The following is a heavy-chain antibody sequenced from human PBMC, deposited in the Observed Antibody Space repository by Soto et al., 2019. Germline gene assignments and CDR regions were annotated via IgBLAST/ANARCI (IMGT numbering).Heavy chain of an antibody. V-gene: IGHV3-23*01. D-gene: IGHD6-25*01. Sequence: GGSLRLSCAASGFTFSSYAMSWVRQAPGKGLEWVSAISGSGDRTYYADSVKGRFTISRDNSKNTLNLQMNSLRAEDTTVYYCAKDPVIAAADRRDTWFDPWGQRSLVTGSS. J-gene: IGHJ5*02. CDR3: AKDPVIAAADRRDTWFDP. CDR2: ISGSGDRT. CDR1: GFTFSSYA.